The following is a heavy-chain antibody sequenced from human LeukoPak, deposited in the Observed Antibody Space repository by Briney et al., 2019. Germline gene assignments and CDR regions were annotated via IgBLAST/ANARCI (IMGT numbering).Heavy chain of an antibody. V-gene: IGHV3-21*01. Sequence: GGSLRLSCAASGFTFSSYSMNWVRQAPGKGLEWVSSISSSSRYIYYADSVKGRFTISRDNAKNSLYLQMNSLRAEDTAVYYCARDLWDSSGSWVDDAFDIWGQGTMVTVSS. CDR1: GFTFSSYS. D-gene: IGHD6-19*01. CDR3: ARDLWDSSGSWVDDAFDI. J-gene: IGHJ3*02. CDR2: ISSSSRYI.